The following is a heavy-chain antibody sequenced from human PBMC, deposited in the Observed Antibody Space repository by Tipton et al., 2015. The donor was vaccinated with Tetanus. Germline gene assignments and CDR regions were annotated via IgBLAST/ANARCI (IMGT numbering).Heavy chain of an antibody. CDR3: ARAIGYYDSSGYYFYDAFNI. CDR2: ISSSSYI. Sequence: SGFTFSSYSMNWVRQAPGKGLEWVSSISSSSYIYYADSVRGRFTISRDNAKNSLYLQMNSLRAEDTAVYYCARAIGYYDSSGYYFYDAFNIWGQGTMVTVSS. V-gene: IGHV3-21*01. D-gene: IGHD3-22*01. CDR1: GFTFSSYS. J-gene: IGHJ3*02.